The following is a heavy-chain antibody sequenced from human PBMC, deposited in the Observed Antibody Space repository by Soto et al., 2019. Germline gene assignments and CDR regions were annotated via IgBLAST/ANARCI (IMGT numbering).Heavy chain of an antibody. CDR1: GYTFTSYY. D-gene: IGHD1-7*01. J-gene: IGHJ3*02. V-gene: IGHV1-46*01. CDR2: INPSGGST. CDR3: ARGDRTFLTGTTSEGPWDAFDI. Sequence: ASVKVSCKASGYTFTSYYMHWVRQAPGQGLEWMGIINPSGGSTSYAQKFQGRVTMTRDTSTSTVYMELSSLRSEDTAVYYCARGDRTFLTGTTSEGPWDAFDIWGQGTMVTVSS.